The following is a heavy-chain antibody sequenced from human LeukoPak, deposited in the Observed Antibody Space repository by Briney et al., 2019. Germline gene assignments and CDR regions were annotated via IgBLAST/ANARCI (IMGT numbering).Heavy chain of an antibody. Sequence: PGGSLRLSCAASGFTFSSYSMNWVRQAPGKGLEWVSSISSSSSYIYYADSVKGRFTISRDNAKNSLYLQMNSLRAEDTAVYYCARARVTRPSDAFDIWGQGTMVTVSS. CDR1: GFTFSSYS. D-gene: IGHD4-11*01. CDR2: ISSSSSYI. J-gene: IGHJ3*02. CDR3: ARARVTRPSDAFDI. V-gene: IGHV3-21*01.